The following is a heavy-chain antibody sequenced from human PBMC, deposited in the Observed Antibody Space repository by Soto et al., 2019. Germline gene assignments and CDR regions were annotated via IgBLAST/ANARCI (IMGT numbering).Heavy chain of an antibody. CDR2: ISGSGGST. CDR3: ARTPHPNSGYDPESFDY. J-gene: IGHJ4*02. Sequence: GGSLRLSCAASGFTFSSYAMSWVRQAPGKGLEWVSAISGSGGSTYYADSVKGRFTISRDNSKNTLYLQMNSLRAEDTAVYYCARTPHPNSGYDPESFDYWGQGTLVTVSS. CDR1: GFTFSSYA. V-gene: IGHV3-23*01. D-gene: IGHD5-12*01.